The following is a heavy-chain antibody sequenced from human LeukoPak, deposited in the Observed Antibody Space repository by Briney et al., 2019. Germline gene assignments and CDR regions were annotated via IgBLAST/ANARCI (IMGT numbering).Heavy chain of an antibody. CDR2: INHSGST. CDR3: ARRGAYDYVWGSSFRYFDY. V-gene: IGHV4-34*01. Sequence: SETLSLTCAVYGGSFSGYYWSWIRQPPGVGLEWIGEINHSGSTNYNPSLKSRVTISVDTSKNQFSLKLSSVTAADTAVYYCARRGAYDYVWGSSFRYFDYWGQGTLVTVSS. D-gene: IGHD3-16*01. CDR1: GGSFSGYY. J-gene: IGHJ4*02.